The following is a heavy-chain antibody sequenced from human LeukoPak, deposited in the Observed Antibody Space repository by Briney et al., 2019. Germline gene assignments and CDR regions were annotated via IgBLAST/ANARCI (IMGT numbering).Heavy chain of an antibody. D-gene: IGHD6-13*01. CDR1: GFTFSSYA. CDR2: TSAGAGST. CDR3: AKTSGGAAAGTLDY. V-gene: IGHV3-23*01. Sequence: RPGGSLRLSCAASGFTFSSYAMSWVRQAPEKGLEWVSGTSAGAGSTNYADSVKGRFTISRDNSKNTLYLQMNSLRAEDTAVYYCAKTSGGAAAGTLDYWGQGTHVTVSS. J-gene: IGHJ4*02.